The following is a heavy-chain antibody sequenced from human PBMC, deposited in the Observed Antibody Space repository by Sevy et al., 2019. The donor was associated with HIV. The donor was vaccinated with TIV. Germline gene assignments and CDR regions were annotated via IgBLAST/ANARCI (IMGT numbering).Heavy chain of an antibody. J-gene: IGHJ4*02. CDR2: IWYDGSNK. V-gene: IGHV3-33*01. D-gene: IGHD2-15*01. Sequence: GGSLRLSCAASGFTFSSYGMHWVRQAPGKGLEWVAVIWYDGSNKYYADSVKGRFTISRDNSKNTLYLQMNSLRAEDTAVYYCAREEGYCSGGSWYSGYFDYWGQGTLVTVSS. CDR3: AREEGYCSGGSWYSGYFDY. CDR1: GFTFSSYG.